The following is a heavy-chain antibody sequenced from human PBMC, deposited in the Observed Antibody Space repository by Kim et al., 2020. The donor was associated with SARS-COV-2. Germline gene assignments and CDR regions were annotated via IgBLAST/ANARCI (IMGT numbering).Heavy chain of an antibody. CDR3: VKKATTYAFDF. D-gene: IGHD1-1*01. J-gene: IGHJ3*01. CDR1: GYSLSGNDW. V-gene: IGHV4-28*01. Sequence: SETLSLTCAVSGYSLSGNDWWGWIRQPPGKGLEWIGYIHPRGGTYYNSSLKSRLTMSLDTSGNRFSLKLSSVTAVDTALYYCVKKATTYAFDFWGQGTMVTVSS. CDR2: IHPRGGT.